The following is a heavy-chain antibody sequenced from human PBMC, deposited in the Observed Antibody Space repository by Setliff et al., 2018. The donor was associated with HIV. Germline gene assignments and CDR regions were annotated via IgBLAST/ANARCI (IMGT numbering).Heavy chain of an antibody. CDR2: ISSSSSPI. Sequence: GSLRLSCAASGFSFSDYHMNWVRQAPGKGLEWISFISSSSSPIYYADSVKGRFTISRDNAKNPLFLQMNSLRAEDTAMYYCARLDFFDSSTYPPYDSWGQGTLVTVSS. CDR1: GFSFSDYH. CDR3: ARLDFFDSSTYPPYDS. D-gene: IGHD3-22*01. J-gene: IGHJ4*02. V-gene: IGHV3-48*04.